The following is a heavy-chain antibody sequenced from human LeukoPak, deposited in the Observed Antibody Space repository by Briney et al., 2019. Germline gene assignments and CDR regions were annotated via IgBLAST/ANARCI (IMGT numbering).Heavy chain of an antibody. CDR2: TSSDGSTT. CDR3: AKGVYYDTRGYFNH. J-gene: IGHJ4*02. D-gene: IGHD3-22*01. V-gene: IGHV3-30*18. CDR1: GFTFSSYG. Sequence: GGSLRLSCAASGFTFSSYGMHWVRQAPGKGLEWVAVTSSDGSTTFYEDSVRGRFTISRDNSKNTLYLQMNSLRAEDTAVYYCAKGVYYDTRGYFNHWGEGPLVPVSS.